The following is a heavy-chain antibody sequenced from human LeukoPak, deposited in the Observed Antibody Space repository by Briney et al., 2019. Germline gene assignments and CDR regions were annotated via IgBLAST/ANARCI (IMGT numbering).Heavy chain of an antibody. CDR1: GYSISSGYY. J-gene: IGHJ4*02. Sequence: PSETLSLTCAVSGYSISSGYYWGWIRQPPGKGLEWIGSIYHSGSTYYNPSLKGRVTISVDTSKNQFSLKLSSVTAADTAVYYCARDLEGWGDWGQGTLVTVSS. CDR2: IYHSGST. CDR3: ARDLEGWGD. V-gene: IGHV4-38-2*02. D-gene: IGHD7-27*01.